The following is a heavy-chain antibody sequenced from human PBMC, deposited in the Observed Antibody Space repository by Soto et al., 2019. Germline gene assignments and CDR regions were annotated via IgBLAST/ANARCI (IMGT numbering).Heavy chain of an antibody. Sequence: GSLRLSCAASGFTFSSYAMSWVRQAPGKGLEWVSAISGSGGSTYYADSVKGRFTISRDNSKNTLYLQMNSLRAEDTAVYYCAKAYYDILTGSGPFDYWGQGTLVTVSS. CDR3: AKAYYDILTGSGPFDY. CDR2: ISGSGGST. V-gene: IGHV3-23*01. D-gene: IGHD3-9*01. CDR1: GFTFSSYA. J-gene: IGHJ4*02.